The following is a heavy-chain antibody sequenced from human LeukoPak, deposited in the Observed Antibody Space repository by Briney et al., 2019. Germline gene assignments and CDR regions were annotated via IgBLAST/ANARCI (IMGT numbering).Heavy chain of an antibody. CDR1: GFTFSSYA. V-gene: IGHV3-23*01. CDR2: ISGSGGST. Sequence: GGSLRLSCAASGFTFSSYAMSWVRQAPGKGLEWVSAISGSGGSTYYADSVKGRSTISRDNSKNTLYLQMNSLRAEDTAVYYCAKGSRGFSVAYYFDYWGQGTLVTVSS. J-gene: IGHJ4*02. CDR3: AKGSRGFSVAYYFDY. D-gene: IGHD6-19*01.